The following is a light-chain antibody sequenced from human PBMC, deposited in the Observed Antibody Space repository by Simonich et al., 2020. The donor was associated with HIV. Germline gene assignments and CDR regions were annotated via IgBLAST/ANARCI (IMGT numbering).Light chain of an antibody. V-gene: IGKV3D-20*01. CDR2: DAS. J-gene: IGKJ2*01. CDR3: QQYRSSPYT. CDR1: QSVSSNY. Sequence: EIVLTQSPGTLSLSPGERATLSCRASQSVSSNYLAWYQQKPGLAPRLLIYDASSRATGIPNRFSGSGSGTGFTLTISRLEPEDFAVYYCQQYRSSPYTFGQGTKLEIK.